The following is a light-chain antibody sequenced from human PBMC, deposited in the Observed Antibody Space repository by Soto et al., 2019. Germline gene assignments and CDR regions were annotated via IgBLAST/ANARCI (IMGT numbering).Light chain of an antibody. Sequence: EIQMTQSPSSLSASVGDRVTITCRASQGISNYLAWYQQKPGKVPKLLIYGASTLQSGVPSRLSGSGSGTDFTLIINSLQPEDVATSYCQKYDSAPWTFGQGTKVEIK. CDR3: QKYDSAPWT. J-gene: IGKJ1*01. CDR2: GAS. CDR1: QGISNY. V-gene: IGKV1-27*01.